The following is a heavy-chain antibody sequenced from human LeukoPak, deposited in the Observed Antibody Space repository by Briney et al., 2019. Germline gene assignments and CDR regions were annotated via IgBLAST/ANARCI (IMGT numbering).Heavy chain of an antibody. V-gene: IGHV4-59*01. J-gene: IGHJ4*02. CDR2: IYYSGST. CDR3: AREGLLSSGYYFDY. CDR1: GGSISSYY. D-gene: IGHD2-2*01. Sequence: SETLSLTCTVSGGSISSYYWSWIRQPPGKGLEWIGYIYYSGSTNYNPSLKSRVTISVDTSKNQFSLKLSSVTAADTAVYYCAREGLLSSGYYFDYWGQGTLVTVSS.